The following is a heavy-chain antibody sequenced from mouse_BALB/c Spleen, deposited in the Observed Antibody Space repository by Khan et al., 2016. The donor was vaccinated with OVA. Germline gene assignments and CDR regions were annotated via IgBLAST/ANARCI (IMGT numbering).Heavy chain of an antibody. CDR3: AREWAAWFPY. CDR2: IYPGSDNT. J-gene: IGHJ3*01. V-gene: IGHV1-77*01. Sequence: VQLQESGAELARPGASVKLSCKASGYTFTDYNINWMRQRTGQGLEWIGEIYPGSDNTYYNEKFKGKATLPADKSSSTAYMQLSSLTSEDSAVYFCAREWAAWFPYWGQGTLVTVSA. CDR1: GYTFTDYN.